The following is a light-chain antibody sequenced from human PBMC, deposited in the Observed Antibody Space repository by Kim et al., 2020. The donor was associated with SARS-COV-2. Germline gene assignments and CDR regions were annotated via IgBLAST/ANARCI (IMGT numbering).Light chain of an antibody. V-gene: IGKV1-39*01. CDR1: QTISNY. CDR2: SAS. CDR3: QQSYTTPWT. Sequence: DIQMTQTPSSLSASVGDRVSITCRASQTISNYLNWYQQKPGKVPKLLIYSASTLQSGVPSTFSGSGSGTDFTLTISSLQPEDFATYICQQSYTTPWTFRQGTKVDIK. J-gene: IGKJ1*01.